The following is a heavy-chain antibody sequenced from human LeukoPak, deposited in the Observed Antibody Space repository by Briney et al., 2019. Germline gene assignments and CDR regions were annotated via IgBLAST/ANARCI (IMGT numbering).Heavy chain of an antibody. CDR3: ARRLLSDAFDI. D-gene: IGHD3-16*02. CDR1: GFTFSDYY. CDR2: ISDSGTTI. V-gene: IGHV3-11*01. Sequence: GGSLRLSCAASGFTFSDYYMTWFRQAPGKGLEWVSYISDSGTTINNADSVMGRFTISRDNAKNSLYLQMNSLRADDTAVYYCARRLLSDAFDIWGQGTMVTVSS. J-gene: IGHJ3*02.